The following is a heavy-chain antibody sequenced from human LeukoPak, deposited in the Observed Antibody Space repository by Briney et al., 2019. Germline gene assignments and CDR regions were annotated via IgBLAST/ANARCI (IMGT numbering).Heavy chain of an antibody. CDR1: GGSFSGYY. V-gene: IGHV4-34*01. J-gene: IGHJ6*03. D-gene: IGHD2-2*01. Sequence: SETLSLTCAVYGGSFSGYYWSWIRQPPGKGLEWIGEISHSGSTNYNPSLKSRVTISVDTSKNQFSLKLSSVTAADTAVYYCARGGRYCSITSCRYYYYYMDVWGKGTTVTVSS. CDR3: ARGGRYCSITSCRYYYYYMDV. CDR2: ISHSGST.